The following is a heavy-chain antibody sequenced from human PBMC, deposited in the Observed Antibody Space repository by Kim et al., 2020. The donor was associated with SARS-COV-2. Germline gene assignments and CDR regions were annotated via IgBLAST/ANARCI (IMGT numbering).Heavy chain of an antibody. Sequence: SLRSRITMSVDTSKNQFSLKLTSVTAADTAVYYCAGLICSGGSCYSGLDYWGQGTLVTVSS. D-gene: IGHD2-15*01. V-gene: IGHV4-39*01. J-gene: IGHJ4*02. CDR3: AGLICSGGSCYSGLDY.